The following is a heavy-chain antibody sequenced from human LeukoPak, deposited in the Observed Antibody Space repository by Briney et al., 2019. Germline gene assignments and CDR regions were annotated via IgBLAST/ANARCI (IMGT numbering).Heavy chain of an antibody. Sequence: GSLRLSCAASGFTFSSYWMSWIRQSPGKGLEWIGEISHSGNTNHNPSLKSRVTISVDKSKKQVSRRLNSVTAADTAVYYCARSSPTRPFIDSSSGGWRGETRYYFDYWGQGTLVTVSS. CDR3: ARSSPTRPFIDSSSGGWRGETRYYFDY. J-gene: IGHJ4*02. CDR1: GFTFSSYW. D-gene: IGHD3-22*01. CDR2: ISHSGNT. V-gene: IGHV4-34*01.